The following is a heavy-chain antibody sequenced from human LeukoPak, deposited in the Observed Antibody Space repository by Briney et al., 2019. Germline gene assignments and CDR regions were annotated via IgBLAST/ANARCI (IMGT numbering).Heavy chain of an antibody. CDR2: IYYSGST. D-gene: IGHD4-17*01. J-gene: IGHJ5*02. V-gene: IGHV4-39*07. Sequence: ASETLSLTCTVSGGSISSGSYYWGWIRQPPGKGLEWIGSIYYSGSTYYNPSLKSRVTISVDTSKNQFSLKLSSVTAADTAVYYCARDSRLRRTGFDPWGQGTLVTVSS. CDR3: ARDSRLRRTGFDP. CDR1: GGSISSGSYY.